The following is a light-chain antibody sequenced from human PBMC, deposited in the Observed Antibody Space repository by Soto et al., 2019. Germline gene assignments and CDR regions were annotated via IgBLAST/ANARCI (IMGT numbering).Light chain of an antibody. CDR1: SSDVGGYNY. J-gene: IGLJ1*01. V-gene: IGLV2-14*01. CDR3: SSYTSSSSYV. CDR2: DVS. Sequence: SALTHPASVSGSPGHSITISCTGTSSDVGGYNYVSWYQQHPGKAPKLMIYDVSNRPSGVSNRFSGSKSGNTASLTISGLQAEDEADYYCSSYTSSSSYVFGTGTKVTVL.